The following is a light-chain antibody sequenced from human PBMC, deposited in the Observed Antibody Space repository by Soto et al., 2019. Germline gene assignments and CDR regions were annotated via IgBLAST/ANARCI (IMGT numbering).Light chain of an antibody. CDR3: QKYDRAPFT. CDR2: AAS. V-gene: IGKV1-27*01. J-gene: IGKJ3*01. CDR1: QGTSIY. Sequence: DIQMTQSPSSLSASVGDRVTITCRASQGTSIYLAWYQQKPGKVPQLLIFAASTLQSGVPSRFSGRGSGTDFTLTISSLQPEDVATYFCQKYDRAPFTFGPGTKVIS.